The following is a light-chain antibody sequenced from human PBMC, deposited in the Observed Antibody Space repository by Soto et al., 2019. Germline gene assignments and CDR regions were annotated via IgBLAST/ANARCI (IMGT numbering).Light chain of an antibody. CDR3: QQYNSPTWT. V-gene: IGKV3-15*01. Sequence: EIVMTQSPATLSVSPGGRATLSCRASQSISDTLAWYQQKPGQAPRLLIYSASRGATGFPARFSGSGSGTDFTLTISSLQPDDFATYYCQQYNSPTWTFGQGTKVDIK. CDR2: SAS. CDR1: QSISDT. J-gene: IGKJ1*01.